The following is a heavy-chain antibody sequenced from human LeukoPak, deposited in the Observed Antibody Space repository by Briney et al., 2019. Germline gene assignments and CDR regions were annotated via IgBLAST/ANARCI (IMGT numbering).Heavy chain of an antibody. CDR1: GGTFSSYA. CDR3: ARGATPLPSYPRGNFDY. D-gene: IGHD1-26*01. Sequence: SVKVSCKASGGTFSSYAISWVRQAPGQGLEWMGGIIPIFGTANYAQKFQGRVTITTDESTSTAYMELSSLRSEDTAVYYCARGATPLPSYPRGNFDYWGQGTLVTVSS. V-gene: IGHV1-69*05. CDR2: IIPIFGTA. J-gene: IGHJ4*02.